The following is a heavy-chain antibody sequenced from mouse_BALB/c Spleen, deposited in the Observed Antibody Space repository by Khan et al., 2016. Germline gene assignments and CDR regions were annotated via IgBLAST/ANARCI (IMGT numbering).Heavy chain of an antibody. CDR3: VRGVIMVVDYFDY. Sequence: EVELVESGGGLVKPGGSLKLSCAASGFTFSSHAMSWVSQTPEKRLEWVASISSGGTTFYPDSLKGRFTISRDIARNILYLQMTSLRSEDTAMYYCVRGVIMVVDYFDYWGQGTTLTVSA. V-gene: IGHV5-6-5*01. CDR1: GFTFSSHA. D-gene: IGHD1-1*01. CDR2: ISSGGTT. J-gene: IGHJ2*01.